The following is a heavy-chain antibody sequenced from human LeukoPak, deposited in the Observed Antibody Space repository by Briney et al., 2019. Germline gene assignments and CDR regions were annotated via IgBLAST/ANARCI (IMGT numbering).Heavy chain of an antibody. J-gene: IGHJ4*02. D-gene: IGHD3-10*01. CDR2: INQDGSEE. V-gene: IGHV3-7*01. CDR3: VKPYYYSSGSLS. CDR1: GFAFSTYW. Sequence: GGALRLSCVASGFAFSTYWMSWVRQAPGKGLKWVATINQDGSEEYYVYSMKGRFTIARDHSKNSLYLQMHSLRADDTAVYYCVKPYYYSSGSLSWGQGTLVTVSS.